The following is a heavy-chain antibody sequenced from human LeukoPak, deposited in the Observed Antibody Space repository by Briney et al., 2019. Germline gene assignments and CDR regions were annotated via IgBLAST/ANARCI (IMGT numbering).Heavy chain of an antibody. Sequence: SETLSLTCTVSGGSISNYYWTWIRQPPGKGLEWIGYIYHSGSTNYNPSLKSRVTISVDTSKNQFSLKLSSVTAADTAVYYCASRFNFDYWGQGTLVTVSS. CDR1: GGSISNYY. J-gene: IGHJ4*02. V-gene: IGHV4-59*12. CDR2: IYHSGST. D-gene: IGHD3-3*01. CDR3: ASRFNFDY.